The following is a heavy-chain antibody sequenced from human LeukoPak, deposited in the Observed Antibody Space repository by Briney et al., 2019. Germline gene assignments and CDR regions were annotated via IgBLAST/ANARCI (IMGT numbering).Heavy chain of an antibody. CDR3: AKASTVTQYFDY. CDR1: GFTFSSYA. J-gene: IGHJ4*02. Sequence: GGSLRLSCAASGFTFSSYALSWVRQAPGKGLEWVSAISGSGGSTYYADSVKGRFTISRDNSKNTLYLQMNSLRAEDTAVYYCAKASTVTQYFDYWGQGTLVTVSS. D-gene: IGHD4-17*01. V-gene: IGHV3-23*01. CDR2: ISGSGGST.